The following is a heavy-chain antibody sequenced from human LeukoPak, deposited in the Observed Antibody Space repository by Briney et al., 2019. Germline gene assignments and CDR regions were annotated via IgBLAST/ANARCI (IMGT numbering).Heavy chain of an antibody. D-gene: IGHD3-22*01. CDR2: ISGSGGGT. CDR3: AKEFIVDSGDP. V-gene: IGHV3-23*01. CDR1: GFTFSGYA. J-gene: IGHJ5*02. Sequence: GGSLRLSCAASGFTFSGYAMSWVRPAPGKGLEWVSTISGSGGGTYYADSVKGRFTISRDNSKNTLYLQINSLRAEDTAVYYCAKEFIVDSGDPWGQGTLVTVSS.